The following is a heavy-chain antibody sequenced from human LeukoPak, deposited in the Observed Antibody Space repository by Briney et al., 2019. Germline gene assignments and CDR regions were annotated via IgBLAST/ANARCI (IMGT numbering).Heavy chain of an antibody. CDR3: AKGTSLSAAVWFDH. D-gene: IGHD6-13*01. V-gene: IGHV3-23*01. J-gene: IGHJ5*02. Sequence: PGGSLRLSCAASGFTVSSNYMSWVRQAPGKGLEWVSAISGSGGSTYYADSVKGRFTISRDISKNTLFLQMNSLRPEDTAVYYCAKGTSLSAAVWFDHWGQGTLVTVSS. CDR1: GFTVSSNY. CDR2: ISGSGGST.